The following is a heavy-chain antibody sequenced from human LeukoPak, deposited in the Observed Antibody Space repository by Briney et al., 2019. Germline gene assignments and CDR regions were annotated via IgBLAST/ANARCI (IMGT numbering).Heavy chain of an antibody. D-gene: IGHD2-15*01. V-gene: IGHV3-23*01. CDR1: GFTFDDYG. J-gene: IGHJ3*02. CDR2: ISGSGGST. Sequence: GGSLRLSSAASGFTFDDYGMSWVRQAPGKGLEWVSAISGSGGSTYYADSVKGRFTISRDNSKNTLYLQMNSLRAEDTAVYYCAKLACSGGSCYSLDAFDIWGQGTMVTVSS. CDR3: AKLACSGGSCYSLDAFDI.